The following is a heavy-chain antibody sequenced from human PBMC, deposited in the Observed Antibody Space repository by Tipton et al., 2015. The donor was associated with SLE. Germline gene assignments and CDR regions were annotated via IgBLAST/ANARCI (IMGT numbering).Heavy chain of an antibody. D-gene: IGHD6-13*01. CDR2: ISGSGGSA. CDR1: GFTFSNYA. CDR3: AKPATAAPYNYFDP. J-gene: IGHJ5*02. V-gene: IGHV3-23*01. Sequence: GSLRLSCVASGFTFSNYAMNWVRQAPGMGLEWVSAISGSGGSAYYAGSVKGRFTISRDNSKNTLYLQMDSLRADDTAVYYCAKPATAAPYNYFDPWGQGTLVTVSS.